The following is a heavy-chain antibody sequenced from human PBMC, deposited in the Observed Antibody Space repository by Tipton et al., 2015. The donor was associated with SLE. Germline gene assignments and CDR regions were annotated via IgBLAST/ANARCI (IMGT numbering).Heavy chain of an antibody. CDR3: AKDIGGDRVRSYFDY. J-gene: IGHJ4*02. CDR2: IRFDGSSE. D-gene: IGHD3-10*01. CDR1: GFSFRSYA. V-gene: IGHV3-30*02. Sequence: SLRLSCAASGFSFRSYAMHWVRQAPDKGLEWVAFIRFDGSSEYYADSVKGQFTISRDNSKNTLYLQMNSLRPEDTAVYFCAKDIGGDRVRSYFDYWGPGSPGRRLL.